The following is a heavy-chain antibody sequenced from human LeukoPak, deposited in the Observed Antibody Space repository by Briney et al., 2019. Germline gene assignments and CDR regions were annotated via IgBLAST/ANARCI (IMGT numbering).Heavy chain of an antibody. CDR2: IGTAGDT. J-gene: IGHJ6*03. Sequence: GGSLRLSCAASGFTFSSYDMHWVRQPTGKGLEWVSAIGTAGDTYYSHSVKGRFTLSRDSAQNSLYLHMSTLRAEDTAVYYCSTSLSGWGTYHYMDVWGKGTTVTISS. CDR1: GFTFSSYD. D-gene: IGHD6-19*01. CDR3: STSLSGWGTYHYMDV. V-gene: IGHV3-13*01.